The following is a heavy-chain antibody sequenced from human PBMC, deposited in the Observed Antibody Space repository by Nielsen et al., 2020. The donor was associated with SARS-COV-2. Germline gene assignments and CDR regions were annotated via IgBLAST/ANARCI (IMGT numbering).Heavy chain of an antibody. V-gene: IGHV1-46*01. CDR3: ARTDDYGDSAPNY. D-gene: IGHD4-17*01. Sequence: ASVKVSCKASGFTFTSYYMHWVRQAPGQGLEWMGRIIPSLRIPNYAPKFQDRVTITADKSTSTVYMELSSLTSGDTAMYYCARTDDYGDSAPNYWGQGTLVTVSS. CDR2: IIPSLRIP. J-gene: IGHJ4*02. CDR1: GFTFTSYY.